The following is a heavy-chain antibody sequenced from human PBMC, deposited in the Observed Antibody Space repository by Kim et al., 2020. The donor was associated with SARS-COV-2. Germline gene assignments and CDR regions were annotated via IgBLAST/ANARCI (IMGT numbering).Heavy chain of an antibody. CDR1: GYTFTSYG. Sequence: ASVKVSCKASGYTFTSYGISWVRQAPGQGLEWMGWISAYNGNTNYAQKLQGRVTMTTDTSTSTAYMELRSLRSDDTAVYYCARGSITMVRGVFDWFDPWGQGTLVTVSS. CDR3: ARGSITMVRGVFDWFDP. J-gene: IGHJ5*02. D-gene: IGHD3-10*01. V-gene: IGHV1-18*04. CDR2: ISAYNGNT.